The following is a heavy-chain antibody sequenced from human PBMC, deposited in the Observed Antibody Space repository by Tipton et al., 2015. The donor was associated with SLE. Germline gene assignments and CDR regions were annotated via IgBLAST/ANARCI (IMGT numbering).Heavy chain of an antibody. CDR1: GGSISSYY. D-gene: IGHD6-19*01. V-gene: IGHV4-59*01. J-gene: IGHJ2*01. Sequence: TLSLTCTVSGGSISSYYWSWIRQPPGKGLEWIGYIYYSGSTNYNPSLKSRVTISVDTSKNQFSLKLSSVTAADTAVYYCARGALSSGWYVDLWGRGTLVTVSS. CDR2: IYYSGST. CDR3: ARGALSSGWYVDL.